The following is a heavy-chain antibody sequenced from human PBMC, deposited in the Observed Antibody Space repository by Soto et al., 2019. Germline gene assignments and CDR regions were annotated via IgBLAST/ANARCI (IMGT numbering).Heavy chain of an antibody. CDR1: GGTFSSYA. CDR2: IIPILGTA. Sequence: SVKVSCKASGGTFSSYAISWVRQAPGQGLEWMGGIIPILGTANYAQRFQGRVTITADESTSTAYMELSSLRSEDTAVYYCASPNLGIAAADLPYYYGMDGWGPGTTVNVSS. D-gene: IGHD6-13*01. J-gene: IGHJ6*02. CDR3: ASPNLGIAAADLPYYYGMDG. V-gene: IGHV1-69*13.